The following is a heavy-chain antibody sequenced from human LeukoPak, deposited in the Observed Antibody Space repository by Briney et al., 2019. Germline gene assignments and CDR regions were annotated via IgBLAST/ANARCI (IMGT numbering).Heavy chain of an antibody. CDR1: GFSLSTSGMC. CDR2: IDWDDDK. CDR3: ARESGESRGYSYGYYYYMDV. Sequence: SGPALVKPTQTLTLTCNFSGFSLSTSGMCVSWIRQPPGKALEWLARIDWDDDKYYSTSLKTRLTISKDTSKNQVVLTMTNMDPVDTATYYCARESGESRGYSYGYYYYMDVWGKGTTVTVSS. V-gene: IGHV2-70*11. D-gene: IGHD5-18*01. J-gene: IGHJ6*03.